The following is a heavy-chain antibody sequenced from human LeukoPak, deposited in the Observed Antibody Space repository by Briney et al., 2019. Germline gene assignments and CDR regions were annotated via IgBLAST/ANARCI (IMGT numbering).Heavy chain of an antibody. CDR3: ARAVEQWLEFDY. D-gene: IGHD6-19*01. Sequence: ASVKVSCKASGYTFTSYGISWVRQAPGQGLERMGWISAYNGNTNYAQKLQGRVTMTTDTSTSTAYMELRSLRSDDTAVYYCARAVEQWLEFDYWGQGTLVTVSS. CDR2: ISAYNGNT. CDR1: GYTFTSYG. V-gene: IGHV1-18*01. J-gene: IGHJ4*02.